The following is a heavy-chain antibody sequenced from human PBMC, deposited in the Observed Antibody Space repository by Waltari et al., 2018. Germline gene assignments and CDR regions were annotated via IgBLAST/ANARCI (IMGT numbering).Heavy chain of an antibody. CDR2: IWYDGSNK. CDR3: AKAVSDDFWSGYYFDY. CDR1: GFTFSSYG. Sequence: QVQLVESGGGVVQPGRSLRLSCAASGFTFSSYGMHWVRQAPGKGRKWVAVIWYDGSNKYYADAVKGRFTISRDKSKNTLYLQMNSLRAEDTAVYYCAKAVSDDFWSGYYFDYWGQGTLVTVSS. V-gene: IGHV3-33*03. J-gene: IGHJ4*02. D-gene: IGHD3-3*01.